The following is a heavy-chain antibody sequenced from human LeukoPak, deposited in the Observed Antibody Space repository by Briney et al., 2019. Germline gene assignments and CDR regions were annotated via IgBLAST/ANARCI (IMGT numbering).Heavy chain of an antibody. V-gene: IGHV3-7*01. CDR3: ARAGIAVAGTVDY. D-gene: IGHD6-19*01. J-gene: IGHJ4*02. Sequence: PGGSLRLSCAASGFTFSSYWMSWVRQAPGKGLEWVANIKQDGSEKYYVDSVKGRFAISRDNAKNSLYLQMNSLRAEDTAVYYCARAGIAVAGTVDYWGQGTLVTVSS. CDR1: GFTFSSYW. CDR2: IKQDGSEK.